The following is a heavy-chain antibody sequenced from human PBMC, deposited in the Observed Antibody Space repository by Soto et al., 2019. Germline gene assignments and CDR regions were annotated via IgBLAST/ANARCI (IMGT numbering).Heavy chain of an antibody. CDR3: ARDAAAGKDY. CDR2: ISYDGSNK. Sequence: PGGSMRLCCAASGFTFSSYAMHWVRQDPGKGLEWVAVISYDGSNKYYADSVKGRFTISRDNSKNTLYLQMNSLRAEDTAVYYCARDAAAGKDYWGQGTLVTVSS. J-gene: IGHJ4*02. D-gene: IGHD6-13*01. CDR1: GFTFSSYA. V-gene: IGHV3-30-3*01.